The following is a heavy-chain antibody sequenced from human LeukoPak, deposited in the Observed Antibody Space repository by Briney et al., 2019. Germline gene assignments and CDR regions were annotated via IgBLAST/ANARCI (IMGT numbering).Heavy chain of an antibody. Sequence: GGSLRLSCAASGFTFSSYSMNWVRQAPGKGLEWVSSTSSSRSYIYYADSVKGRFTISRDNAKNSLYLQMNSLRAEDTAVYYCARSNHDSSGRYNWFDPWGQGTLVTVSS. V-gene: IGHV3-21*01. CDR2: TSSSRSYI. CDR3: ARSNHDSSGRYNWFDP. J-gene: IGHJ5*02. D-gene: IGHD3-22*01. CDR1: GFTFSSYS.